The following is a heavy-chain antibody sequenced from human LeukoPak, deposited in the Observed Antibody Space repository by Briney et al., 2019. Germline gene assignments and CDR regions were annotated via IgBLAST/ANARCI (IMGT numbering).Heavy chain of an antibody. D-gene: IGHD1-14*01. CDR1: GYTFTNYF. CDR3: ATGLTTGGALDI. Sequence: GESLKISCKGSGYTFTNYFIAWVRQMPGKGLEWMGLIYPGDSDTRYSPSSQGQVTISADKSISTAYLQWRSLKASDTAIYYCATGLTTGGALDIWGQGTMVTVSS. J-gene: IGHJ3*02. V-gene: IGHV5-51*01. CDR2: IYPGDSDT.